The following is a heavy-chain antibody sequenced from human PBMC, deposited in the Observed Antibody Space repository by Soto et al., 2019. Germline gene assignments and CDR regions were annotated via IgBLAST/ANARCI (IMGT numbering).Heavy chain of an antibody. V-gene: IGHV3-23*01. CDR3: AKGSTVTTILGY. CDR1: GFAFSDYA. J-gene: IGHJ4*02. CDR2: ISDSGGSP. Sequence: PGGSLRLSCAASGFAFSDYAMTWIRQAPGKGLEWVSTISDSGGSPYYADSVKGRFTISRDNSKNTLYLQMNSLRAEDTAVYFCAKGSTVTTILGYWGQGTLVTVSS. D-gene: IGHD4-17*01.